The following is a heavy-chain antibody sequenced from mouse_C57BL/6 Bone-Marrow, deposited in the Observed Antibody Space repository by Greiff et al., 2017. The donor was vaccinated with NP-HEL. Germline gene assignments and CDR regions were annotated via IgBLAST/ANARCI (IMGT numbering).Heavy chain of an antibody. Sequence: EVKLVESGGGLVKPGGSLKLSCAASGFTFSSYAMSWVRQTPEKRLEWVATISDGGSYTYYPDNVKGRFTISRDNAKNNLYLQMSHLKSEDTAMYYCARRDYYGSSRYWYFDVWGTGTTVTVSS. D-gene: IGHD1-1*01. V-gene: IGHV5-4*03. J-gene: IGHJ1*03. CDR2: ISDGGSYT. CDR3: ARRDYYGSSRYWYFDV. CDR1: GFTFSSYA.